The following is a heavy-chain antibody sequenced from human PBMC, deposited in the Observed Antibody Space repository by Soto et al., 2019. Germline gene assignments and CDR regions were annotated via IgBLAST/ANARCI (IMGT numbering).Heavy chain of an antibody. Sequence: GASVKVSCTTSGDIFSGYSISWVRQAPGQGLEWMGGIIPIFGTTNYAQRFHGRVTITADKSTSTVYMELYSLKSEDTAVYYCARDLGSGYDPGDYWGQGTLVTVSS. J-gene: IGHJ4*02. D-gene: IGHD5-12*01. CDR2: IIPIFGTT. CDR3: ARDLGSGYDPGDY. V-gene: IGHV1-69*06. CDR1: GDIFSGYS.